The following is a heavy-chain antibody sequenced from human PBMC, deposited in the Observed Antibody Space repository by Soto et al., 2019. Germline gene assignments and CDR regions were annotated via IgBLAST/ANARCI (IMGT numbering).Heavy chain of an antibody. D-gene: IGHD2-21*01. V-gene: IGHV3-23*01. Sequence: EVQLLESGGGLVQPGGSLRLSCAASGFTFSSYAMSWVRQAPGKGLEWVSAISGSGGSTYYADSVKGRFTISRDNSKNTLYLQMNSLRAEDTAVYYCAKIPLVAPNYYYYGMDVWGQGTTVTVTS. CDR1: GFTFSSYA. J-gene: IGHJ6*02. CDR3: AKIPLVAPNYYYYGMDV. CDR2: ISGSGGST.